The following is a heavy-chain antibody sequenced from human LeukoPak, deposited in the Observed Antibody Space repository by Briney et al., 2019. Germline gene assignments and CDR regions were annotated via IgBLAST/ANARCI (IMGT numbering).Heavy chain of an antibody. CDR1: GYTFTSYD. V-gene: IGHV1-18*01. Sequence: ASVKVSCKASGYTFTSYDISWVRQAPGQGLEWMGWIRVYNGNTDYSQNFQGRVTLTTDTSTSTAYMELRSLRADDTAVYYCARDKRGAFDIWGQGTRISVSS. CDR3: ARDKRGAFDI. D-gene: IGHD3-10*01. J-gene: IGHJ3*02. CDR2: IRVYNGNT.